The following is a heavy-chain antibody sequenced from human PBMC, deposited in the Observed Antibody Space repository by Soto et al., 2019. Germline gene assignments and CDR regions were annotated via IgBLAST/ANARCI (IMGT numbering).Heavy chain of an antibody. CDR2: ISGSGGST. V-gene: IGHV3-23*01. D-gene: IGHD6-19*01. CDR1: GLTFSSYA. J-gene: IGHJ4*02. CDR3: AVRIAVASRFDY. Sequence: GGSLRLSCAASGLTFSSYAMSWVRQAPGKGLEWVSAISGSGGSTYYADSVKGRFTISRDNSKNTLYLQMNSLRAEDTAVYYCAVRIAVASRFDYWGQGTRVTVSS.